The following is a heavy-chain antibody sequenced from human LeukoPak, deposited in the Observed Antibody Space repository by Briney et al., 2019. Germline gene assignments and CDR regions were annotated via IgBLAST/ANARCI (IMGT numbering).Heavy chain of an antibody. D-gene: IGHD3-16*01. CDR2: IRYDGSYE. Sequence: GGSLRLSCAASGFTFNSYGMHWVRQAPGKGLEWVAFIRYDGSYEYYADSVKGRFTISRDNSKTTLYLQMNSLRSEDTAVYYCAKAGGPHLYYYYNYMDIWGKGTTVTVSS. CDR3: AKAGGPHLYYYYNYMDI. J-gene: IGHJ6*03. CDR1: GFTFNSYG. V-gene: IGHV3-30*02.